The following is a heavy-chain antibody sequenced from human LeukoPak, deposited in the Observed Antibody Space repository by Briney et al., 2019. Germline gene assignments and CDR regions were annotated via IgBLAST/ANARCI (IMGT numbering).Heavy chain of an antibody. J-gene: IGHJ5*01. Sequence: PGGSLRLACAASGFTFSSYDMHWVRQATGKGLEWVSGIGIAGDTHYPNSARGRFTIFRENARNSLYLQMNSLRVEDTAVYYCARAEPPYHGRLDSWGQGILVTVSS. CDR1: GFTFSSYD. CDR3: ARAEPPYHGRLDS. D-gene: IGHD3-16*01. CDR2: IGIAGDT. V-gene: IGHV3-13*01.